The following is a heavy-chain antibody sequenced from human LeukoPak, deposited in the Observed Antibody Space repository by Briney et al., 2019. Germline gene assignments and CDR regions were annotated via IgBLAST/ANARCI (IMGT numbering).Heavy chain of an antibody. J-gene: IGHJ6*02. CDR3: ARDGHMITVVRGYYYYGMDV. CDR2: IYTSGST. D-gene: IGHD4-23*01. Sequence: SETLSLTCTVSGGSISSYYWSWIRQPAGKGLEWIGRIYTSGSTNYNPSLKSRVTMSVDTSKNQFSLKLSSVTAADTAVYYCARDGHMITVVRGYYYYGMDVWGQGTTVTVSS. CDR1: GGSISSYY. V-gene: IGHV4-4*07.